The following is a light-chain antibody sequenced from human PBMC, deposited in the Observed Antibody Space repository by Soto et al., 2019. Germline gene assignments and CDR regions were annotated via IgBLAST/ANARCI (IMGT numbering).Light chain of an antibody. CDR2: DVS. Sequence: QSALTQPRSVSGSPGQSVTISCTGTSSDVGGCKYVSWYQQHPGKAPKLMIYDVSERPSGVPDRFSGSKSGNTASLTISGLHAEDEADYYCCSYAGSPYVFGTGTKLTVL. V-gene: IGLV2-11*01. CDR1: SSDVGGCKY. CDR3: CSYAGSPYV. J-gene: IGLJ1*01.